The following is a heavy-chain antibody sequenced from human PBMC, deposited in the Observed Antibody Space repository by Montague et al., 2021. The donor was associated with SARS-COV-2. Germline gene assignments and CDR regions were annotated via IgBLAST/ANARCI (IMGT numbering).Heavy chain of an antibody. Sequence: SETLSLTCTVSGVSVTYYYWSWIRQPPGKGLEWVGDVFYHKSTNFNPSLKSRVAISVDTSKNQFSLRLTSVTAADTALYYCVRHPHYDGLNGPPDFWDQGTLATVSS. CDR3: VRHPHYDGLNGPPDF. J-gene: IGHJ4*02. CDR2: VFYHKST. D-gene: IGHD3-16*01. V-gene: IGHV4-59*08. CDR1: GVSVTYYY.